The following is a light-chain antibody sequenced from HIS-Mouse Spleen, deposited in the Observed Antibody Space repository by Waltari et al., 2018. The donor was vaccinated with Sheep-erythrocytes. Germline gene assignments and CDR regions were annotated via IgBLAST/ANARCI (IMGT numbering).Light chain of an antibody. J-gene: IGKJ1*01. CDR1: QGISSY. CDR3: QQYYSYPPT. V-gene: IGKV1-8*01. CDR2: AAS. Sequence: AIRMTQSPSSPPASPGDRVTITCRASQGISSYLAWYQQKPGKAPKLLIYAASTLQSGVPSRFSGSGSGTDFTLTISCLQSEDFATYYCQQYYSYPPTFGQGTKVEIK.